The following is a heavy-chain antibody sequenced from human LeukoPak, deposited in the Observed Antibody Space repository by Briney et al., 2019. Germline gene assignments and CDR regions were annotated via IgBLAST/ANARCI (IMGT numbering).Heavy chain of an antibody. CDR3: ARQPSLSYCSGGTCWFDP. D-gene: IGHD2-15*01. CDR2: IYYSGST. CDR1: GGSISSSSYY. Sequence: SETLSLTCTVSGGSISSSSYYWGWIRQPPGKGLELIVSIYYSGSTYYSPSLKSRVTISVDTSKNRFSLKLSSVTAADTAVYYCARQPSLSYCSGGTCWFDPWGQGTLVTVSS. J-gene: IGHJ5*02. V-gene: IGHV4-39*01.